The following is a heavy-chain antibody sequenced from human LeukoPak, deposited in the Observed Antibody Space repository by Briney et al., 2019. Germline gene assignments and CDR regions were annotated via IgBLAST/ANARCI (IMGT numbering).Heavy chain of an antibody. CDR3: TTDPYDSSGYFRPGGDY. CDR2: IKSKTDGGTT. CDR1: GFTFSNAW. V-gene: IGHV3-15*01. J-gene: IGHJ4*02. D-gene: IGHD3-22*01. Sequence: GGSLRLSCATSGFTFSNAWMSWVRQAPGKGLEWVGRIKSKTDGGTTDYAAPVKGRFTISRDDSKNTLYLQMNSLKTEDTAVYYCTTDPYDSSGYFRPGGDYWGQGTLVTVSS.